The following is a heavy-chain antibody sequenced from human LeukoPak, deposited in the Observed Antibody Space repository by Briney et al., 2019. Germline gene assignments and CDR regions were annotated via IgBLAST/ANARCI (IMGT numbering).Heavy chain of an antibody. CDR1: GYFFTSYW. CDR3: ARSYGSGSYGGAFDI. Sequence: GESLKISCKGSGYFFTSYWIGWVRQMPGKGLEWMGIIYPGDSDTRYSPSFQGQVTTSADKSISTAYLQWSSLKASDTAMYYCARSYGSGSYGGAFDIWGQGTMVTVSS. CDR2: IYPGDSDT. J-gene: IGHJ3*02. D-gene: IGHD3-10*01. V-gene: IGHV5-51*01.